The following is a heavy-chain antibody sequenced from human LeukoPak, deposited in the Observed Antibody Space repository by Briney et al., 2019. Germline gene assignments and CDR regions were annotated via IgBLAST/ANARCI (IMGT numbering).Heavy chain of an antibody. Sequence: HSGGSLRLSCAASGFTFSSYAMIWVRQAPGKGLEWVSAISGSGGSTYYADSVKGSFTISRDNSKNTLYPQMNSLRAEDTAVYYCAKSRGPRGYDSAWFDPCGQGTLVTVSS. J-gene: IGHJ5*02. CDR3: AKSRGPRGYDSAWFDP. D-gene: IGHD5-12*01. V-gene: IGHV3-23*01. CDR1: GFTFSSYA. CDR2: ISGSGGST.